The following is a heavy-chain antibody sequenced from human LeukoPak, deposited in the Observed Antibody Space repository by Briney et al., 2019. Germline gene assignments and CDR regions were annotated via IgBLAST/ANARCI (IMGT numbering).Heavy chain of an antibody. CDR3: ARQDGGPFDY. CDR2: IYPGDSDT. CDR1: GYSFPNKW. Sequence: GESLKISCQGSGYSFPNKWIGWVRQMPGKGLEWIGIIYPGDSDTRFGPSFQGQVTISADKSISTAYLQWSSLKASDTAMYYCARQDGGPFDYWGQGTLVTVSS. V-gene: IGHV5-51*01. J-gene: IGHJ4*02. D-gene: IGHD4-23*01.